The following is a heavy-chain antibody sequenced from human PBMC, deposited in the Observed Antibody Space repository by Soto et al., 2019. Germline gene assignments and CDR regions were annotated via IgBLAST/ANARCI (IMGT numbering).Heavy chain of an antibody. CDR1: GFMFSSAW. CDR2: IKSKGDGGAR. CDR3: VEGWNDF. V-gene: IGHV3-15*01. Sequence: EVQMVQSGGDLVKPGGSLRLSCVTSGFMFSSAWMNWVRQAPGKGLEWVARIKSKGDGGARDYAAPVKGRFTISRDDSKNTVHLQMSSLRPEDTAVYYCVEGWNDFWGQGTLVTVSS. D-gene: IGHD1-1*01. J-gene: IGHJ4*02.